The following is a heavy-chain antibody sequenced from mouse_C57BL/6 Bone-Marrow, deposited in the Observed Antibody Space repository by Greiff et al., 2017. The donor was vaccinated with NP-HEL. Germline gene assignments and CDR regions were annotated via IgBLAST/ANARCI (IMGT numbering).Heavy chain of an antibody. CDR2: INPSSGYT. J-gene: IGHJ4*01. CDR3: VRSDAGGYAMDY. CDR1: GYTFTSYW. V-gene: IGHV1-7*01. Sequence: QVQLQQSGAELATPGASVKLSCKASGYTFTSYWMHWVKQRPGQGLEWIGYINPSSGYTKYNQKFKDKATLTADKSSSTAYMQLSSLTYGVSAVYYCVRSDAGGYAMDYWGQGTSVTVSS.